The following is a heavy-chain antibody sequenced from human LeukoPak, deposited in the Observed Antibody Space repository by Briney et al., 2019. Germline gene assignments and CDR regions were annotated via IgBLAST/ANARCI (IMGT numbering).Heavy chain of an antibody. Sequence: GGSLRLSCAASGFTFSSYEMNWVRQAPGKGLEWVSYISSSGSTIYYADSVKGRFTISRDNAKNSLYLQMNSLRAEDTAVYYCARSDFYSYGYLVDYWGQGTLVTVSS. CDR2: ISSSGSTI. V-gene: IGHV3-48*03. D-gene: IGHD5-18*01. J-gene: IGHJ4*02. CDR1: GFTFSSYE. CDR3: ARSDFYSYGYLVDY.